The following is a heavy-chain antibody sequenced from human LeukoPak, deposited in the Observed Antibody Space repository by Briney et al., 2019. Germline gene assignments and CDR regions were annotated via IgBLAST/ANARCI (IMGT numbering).Heavy chain of an antibody. CDR2: INPNNGGT. D-gene: IGHD3-10*01. V-gene: IGHV1-2*02. CDR1: GYTFTGYY. J-gene: IGHJ6*03. Sequence: ASVKVSCKASGYTFTGYYMHWVRQAPGQGLEWMGWINPNNGGTNYAQKFQGRVTMTRDTSINTAYMELSRLRSDDTAVYSCARAGGAGLYYYYMDVWGKGTTVTVSS. CDR3: ARAGGAGLYYYYMDV.